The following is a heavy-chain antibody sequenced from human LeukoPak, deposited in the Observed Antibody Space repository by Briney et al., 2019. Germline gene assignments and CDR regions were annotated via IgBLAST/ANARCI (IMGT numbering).Heavy chain of an antibody. CDR3: AKDGGLWVSAHWGDS. CDR1: GFTFSSYT. V-gene: IGHV3-23*01. CDR2: ITTSDGNT. J-gene: IGHJ4*02. Sequence: GGSLRLSCAASGFTFSSYTMSWIRQAPGKGLEWVSTITTSDGNTYYADSVKGRFTVSRDNSKNTLFLQMNSLRAEDTAVYYCAKDGGLWVSAHWGDSWGRGTLVTVSS. D-gene: IGHD7-27*01.